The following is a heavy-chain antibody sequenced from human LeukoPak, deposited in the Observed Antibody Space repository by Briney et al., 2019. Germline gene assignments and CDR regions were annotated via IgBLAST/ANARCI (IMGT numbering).Heavy chain of an antibody. Sequence: SETLSLTCTVSGGSISSYYWSWIRQPPGKGLEWIGYIYYSGSTNYNPSLKSRVTISVDTSKNQFSLKLSSVTAADTAVYYCARGPYSSSWYDFDYWGQGTLATVSS. CDR1: GGSISSYY. CDR2: IYYSGST. CDR3: ARGPYSSSWYDFDY. D-gene: IGHD6-13*01. V-gene: IGHV4-59*01. J-gene: IGHJ4*02.